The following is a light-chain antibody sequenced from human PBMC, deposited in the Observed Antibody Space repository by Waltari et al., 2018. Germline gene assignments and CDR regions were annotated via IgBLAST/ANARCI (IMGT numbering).Light chain of an antibody. Sequence: EIVLTQSPATLSLSPGERATLSCRASQSVSSYLAWYQQKPGQAPRLPIYDASNRATGIPARFSGSGSGIDFTLTISSLEPEDFAVYYCQQRSNWPPTFGGGTKVEIK. CDR3: QQRSNWPPT. J-gene: IGKJ4*01. V-gene: IGKV3-11*01. CDR1: QSVSSY. CDR2: DAS.